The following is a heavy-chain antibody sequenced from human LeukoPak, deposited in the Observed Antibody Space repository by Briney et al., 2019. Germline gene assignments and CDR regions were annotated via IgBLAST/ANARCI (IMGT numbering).Heavy chain of an antibody. CDR1: GFTFSSYG. D-gene: IGHD6-13*01. J-gene: IGHJ4*02. CDR2: IWYDGSNK. Sequence: GGSLRLSCAASGFTFSSYGMHWVRQAPGKGLEWVAVIWYDGSNKYYADSVKGRFTISRDNAKNSLYLQMNSLRAEDTAMYYCARDSAGNDYWGQGTLVTVSS. CDR3: ARDSAGNDY. V-gene: IGHV3-33*01.